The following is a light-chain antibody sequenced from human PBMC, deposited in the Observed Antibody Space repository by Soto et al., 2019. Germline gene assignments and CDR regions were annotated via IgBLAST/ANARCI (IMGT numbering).Light chain of an antibody. CDR3: QQYKNWPPT. J-gene: IGKJ1*01. V-gene: IGKV3-15*01. CDR2: DVS. CDR1: QSVSSN. Sequence: EILMTQSPATLSVSPRERATLSCRASQSVSSNLAWYQQKPGQSPRLVINDVSTRATGIPARFSGSGSGTDFTLTISSLQSEDFAVYFCQQYKNWPPTFGQGTKVEIK.